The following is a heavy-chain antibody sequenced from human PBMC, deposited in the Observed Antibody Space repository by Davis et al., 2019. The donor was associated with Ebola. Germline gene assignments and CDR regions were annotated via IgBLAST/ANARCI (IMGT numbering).Heavy chain of an antibody. V-gene: IGHV1-46*01. CDR2: INPSGGST. CDR3: ATSLAAAGSIDY. J-gene: IGHJ4*02. CDR1: GYTFTSYG. D-gene: IGHD6-13*01. Sequence: ASVKVSCKASGYTFTSYGISWVRQAPGQGLEWMGIINPSGGSTSYAQKFQGRVTMTRDTSTSTVYMELSSLRSEDTAVYYCATSLAAAGSIDYWGQGTLVTVSS.